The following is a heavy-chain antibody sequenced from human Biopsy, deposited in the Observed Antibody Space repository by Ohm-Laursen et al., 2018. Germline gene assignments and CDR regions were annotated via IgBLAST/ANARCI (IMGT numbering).Heavy chain of an antibody. CDR2: INPSGSTT. J-gene: IGHJ4*02. CDR1: GYSFTSYY. D-gene: IGHD6-19*01. Sequence: EASVKVSCKASGYSFTSYYMHWVRQAPGQGLEWMGVINPSGSTTSYPQIFQGRVTMTRGTSKSTVYMELSSLRSADTAVYFCARNTGWYGDLYYFDYWGQGSQVIVSS. CDR3: ARNTGWYGDLYYFDY. V-gene: IGHV1-46*01.